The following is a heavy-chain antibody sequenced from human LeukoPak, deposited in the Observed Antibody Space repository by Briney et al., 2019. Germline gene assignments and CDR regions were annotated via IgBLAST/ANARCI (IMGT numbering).Heavy chain of an antibody. Sequence: ASVKVSCKASGYTFTGYYMHWVRQAPGQGLEWMGRINPSSGGTNYAQKFQGRVTMTRDTSISTAYMELSRLRSDDTAVYYCARDLYYYGSGSLFDAFDIWGQGTMVTVSS. CDR2: INPSSGGT. CDR3: ARDLYYYGSGSLFDAFDI. CDR1: GYTFTGYY. V-gene: IGHV1-2*06. D-gene: IGHD3-10*01. J-gene: IGHJ3*02.